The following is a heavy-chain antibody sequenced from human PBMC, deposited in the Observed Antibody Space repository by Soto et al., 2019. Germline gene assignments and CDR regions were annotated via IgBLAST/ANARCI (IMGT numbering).Heavy chain of an antibody. V-gene: IGHV1-69*06. CDR3: ARGPNWGYRFDS. Sequence: QVQLVQSGAEVKKPGSPVKVSCEASGGTFSGHAISWVRQAPGQGPEWMGGLIPLFGTTQHAQNFQDRLTITADKSTSTAYMELTSLRFEDTAIYYCARGPNWGYRFDSWGQGTPVTVSS. J-gene: IGHJ4*02. CDR2: LIPLFGTT. CDR1: GGTFSGHA. D-gene: IGHD7-27*01.